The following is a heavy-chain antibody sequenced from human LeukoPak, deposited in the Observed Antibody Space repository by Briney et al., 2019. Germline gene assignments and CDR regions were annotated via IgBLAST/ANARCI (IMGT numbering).Heavy chain of an antibody. CDR1: GYTFTGYY. CDR2: INPNSGDT. V-gene: IGHV1-2*02. Sequence: ASVKVSCKTSGYTFTGYYIHWVRQAPGQGLEWMGWINPNSGDTNYARRFQGRVTMTRDTSINTAYMEVSRLRSDDTAVYYCARDGNYYGSGSYIDYWGQGTLVTVSS. CDR3: ARDGNYYGSGSYIDY. D-gene: IGHD3-10*01. J-gene: IGHJ4*02.